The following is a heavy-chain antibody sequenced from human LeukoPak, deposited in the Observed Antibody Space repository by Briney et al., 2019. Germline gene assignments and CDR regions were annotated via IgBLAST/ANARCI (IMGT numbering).Heavy chain of an antibody. D-gene: IGHD3-3*01. CDR3: TTDVTIFGGVDPPWAWFDP. CDR1: GFTFSNAW. J-gene: IGHJ5*02. V-gene: IGHV3-15*01. CDR2: IKSKTDGGTT. Sequence: GGSLRLSCAASGFTFSNAWMSWVRQAPGKGLEWVGRIKSKTDGGTTDYAAPVKGRFTISRDDSKNTLYLQMNNLKTEDTAVYYCTTDVTIFGGVDPPWAWFDPWGQGTLVTVSS.